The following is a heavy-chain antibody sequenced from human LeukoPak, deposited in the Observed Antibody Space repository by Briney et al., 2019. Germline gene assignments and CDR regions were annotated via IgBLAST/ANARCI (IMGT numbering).Heavy chain of an antibody. CDR2: IIPILGIA. Sequence: GASVKVSCKASGGTFSSYAISWVRQAPGQGLEWMGRIIPILGIANYAQKFQGRVTITADKSTSTAYMELSSLRSEDTAVYYCARDRTVVTPLDYWGQGTLVTVPS. CDR1: GGTFSSYA. CDR3: ARDRTVVTPLDY. D-gene: IGHD4-23*01. V-gene: IGHV1-69*04. J-gene: IGHJ4*02.